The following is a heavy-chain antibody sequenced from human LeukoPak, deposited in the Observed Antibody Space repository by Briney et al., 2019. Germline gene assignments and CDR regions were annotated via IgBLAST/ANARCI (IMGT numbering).Heavy chain of an antibody. D-gene: IGHD3-16*02. CDR1: GGSITSGDYY. CDR3: ARDRYGQRIFDY. J-gene: IGHJ4*02. CDR2: IYYSGST. Sequence: PSETLSLTCTVSGGSITSGDYYWSWICQPPGKGLEWIGCIYYSGSTYYNPSLKSRLTISVDTSKNQFSLKLSSVTAADTAVYYCARDRYGQRIFDYWGQGTLVTVSS. V-gene: IGHV4-30-4*01.